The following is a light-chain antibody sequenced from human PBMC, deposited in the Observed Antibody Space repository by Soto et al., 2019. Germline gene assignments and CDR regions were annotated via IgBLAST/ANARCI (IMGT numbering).Light chain of an antibody. CDR3: QQANSFPYT. V-gene: IGKV1-12*01. CDR1: QDIANW. J-gene: IGKJ2*01. Sequence: DIHMTQSPPSVSASVGHIFTITCRASQDIANWLAWYQQKPGQPPKLLVYVGSNLQTGVPSRLRGSGYGTLFTINISSMKNEDFATYYCQQANSFPYTFGQGTQVDI. CDR2: VGS.